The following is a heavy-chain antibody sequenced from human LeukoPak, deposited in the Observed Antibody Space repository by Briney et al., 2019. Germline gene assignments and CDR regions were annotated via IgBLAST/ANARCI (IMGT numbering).Heavy chain of an antibody. V-gene: IGHV5-51*01. Sequence: GESLKISCKGSGYIVTSYWIGWVRQMPWKGLEWMGIIYPGDSDTRYSPSFQGQVTISADKSISTAYLQWSSLKASDTAMYYCARRGYNFGRYYYFDYWGQGTLVTVSS. CDR1: GYIVTSYW. D-gene: IGHD5-24*01. CDR3: ARRGYNFGRYYYFDY. CDR2: IYPGDSDT. J-gene: IGHJ4*02.